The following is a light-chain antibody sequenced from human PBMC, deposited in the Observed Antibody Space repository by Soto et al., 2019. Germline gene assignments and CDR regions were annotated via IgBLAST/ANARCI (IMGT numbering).Light chain of an antibody. Sequence: DIQMTQFPSTLSASVGDQVTITCRASQSIQSFLAWYQQKPVKAPKLLIYLASRLEGGVPSRFSGSGSGTEFTLTINSLQPDDFAIYFCQQYNSHSFYSFGQGTKLEVK. J-gene: IGKJ2*03. V-gene: IGKV1-5*03. CDR2: LAS. CDR3: QQYNSHSFYS. CDR1: QSIQSF.